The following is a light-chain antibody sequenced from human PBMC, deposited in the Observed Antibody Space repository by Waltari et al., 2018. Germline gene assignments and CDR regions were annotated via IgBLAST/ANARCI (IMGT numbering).Light chain of an antibody. CDR2: GAT. J-gene: IGKJ4*01. CDR1: KIVSSSY. CDR3: QQEGSSPFT. V-gene: IGKV3-20*01. Sequence: EIVLTQFPATLLWSQGERATLPCRARKIVSSSYLAWYQQKPGQAPRLLFDGATSRATSIPGMFSGGWAREYFTITISRLEAEVVVVYYCQQEGSSPFTFGGGTKVEIK.